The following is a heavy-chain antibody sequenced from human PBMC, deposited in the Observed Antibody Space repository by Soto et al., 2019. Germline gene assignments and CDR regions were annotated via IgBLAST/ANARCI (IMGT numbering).Heavy chain of an antibody. D-gene: IGHD2-2*02. J-gene: IGHJ6*02. CDR2: IKQDGSEK. V-gene: IGHV3-7*01. CDR3: AREDIVVVPAAIDYYYYGMDV. Sequence: GGSLRLSCAASGFTFSSYWMSWVRQAPGKGLEWVANIKQDGSEKYYVDSVKGRFTISRDNAKNSLYLQMNSLRAEDTAVYYCAREDIVVVPAAIDYYYYGMDVWGQGATVTVSS. CDR1: GFTFSSYW.